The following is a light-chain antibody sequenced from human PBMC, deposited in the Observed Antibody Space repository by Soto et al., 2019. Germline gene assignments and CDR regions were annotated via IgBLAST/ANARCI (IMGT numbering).Light chain of an antibody. CDR1: SSDVGGYNY. CDR3: TSYTRSSTLAV. J-gene: IGLJ1*01. Sequence: QSVLTQPASVSGSPGQSITISCTGTSSDVGGYNYVSWYQQHPGKAPKLMIYDVSNRPSGVSNRFSGSKSGNTASLTISGLQAEDEAVYYCTSYTRSSTLAVFGTR. CDR2: DVS. V-gene: IGLV2-14*01.